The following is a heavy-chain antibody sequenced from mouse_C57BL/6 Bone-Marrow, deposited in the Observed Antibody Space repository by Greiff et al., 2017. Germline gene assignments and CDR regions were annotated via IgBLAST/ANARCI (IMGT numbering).Heavy chain of an antibody. CDR2: IHPNSGST. Sequence: QVQLKQPGAELVKPGASVKLSCKASGYTFTSYWVHWVKQRPGQGLEWIGMIHPNSGSTNYNEKFSSKATLTVDNSSSMAYMQLSSLTSEDSAVYYWAREAGASSWFAYWGQGTLVTVSA. CDR3: AREAGASSWFAY. J-gene: IGHJ3*01. V-gene: IGHV1-64*01. CDR1: GYTFTSYW.